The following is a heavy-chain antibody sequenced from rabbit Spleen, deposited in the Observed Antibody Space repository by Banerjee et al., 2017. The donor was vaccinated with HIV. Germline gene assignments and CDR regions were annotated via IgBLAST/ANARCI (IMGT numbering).Heavy chain of an antibody. J-gene: IGHJ4*01. V-gene: IGHV1S45*01. D-gene: IGHD4-1*01. CDR3: ARDLAGAIGWNFYL. CDR2: INAATGKP. CDR1: SFSFSDRDV. Sequence: QEQLVESGGGLVQPEGSLTLTCKASSFSFSDRDVMCWVRQAPGKGLEWIACINAATGKPVYATWANGRFSISRTSSTTVTLQMTSLTAADTATYLCARDLAGAIGWNFYLWGPGTLVTVS.